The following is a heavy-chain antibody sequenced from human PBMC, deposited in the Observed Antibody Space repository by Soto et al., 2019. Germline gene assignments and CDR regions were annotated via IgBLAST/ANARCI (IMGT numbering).Heavy chain of an antibody. CDR1: GFTFSSYG. CDR3: AKEGCSGGICYGFDY. CDR2: MSWDGSDE. J-gene: IGHJ4*02. Sequence: QVQLVESGGDVVQPGRSLRLSCAASGFTFSSYGMHWVRQAPGKGLEWVAVMSWDGSDEFYEETVKGRFIVSRDNSRNTLYLQMNSLRPEDTAVYYCAKEGCSGGICYGFDYWGQGTLVTVSS. V-gene: IGHV3-30*18. D-gene: IGHD2-15*01.